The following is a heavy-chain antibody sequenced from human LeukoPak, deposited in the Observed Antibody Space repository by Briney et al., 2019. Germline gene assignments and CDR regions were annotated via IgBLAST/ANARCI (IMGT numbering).Heavy chain of an antibody. CDR3: ARHKRSSRTQVLYFDY. Sequence: SETLSLTCTVSGGSISGYYWSWIRQPAGKGLEWIGRIYTSGSTNYNPSLKSRVTMSVDTYKNQFSLKLSSVTAADTAVYYCARHKRSSRTQVLYFDYWGQATLVTVSS. V-gene: IGHV4-4*07. CDR2: IYTSGST. D-gene: IGHD6-13*01. CDR1: GGSISGYY. J-gene: IGHJ4*02.